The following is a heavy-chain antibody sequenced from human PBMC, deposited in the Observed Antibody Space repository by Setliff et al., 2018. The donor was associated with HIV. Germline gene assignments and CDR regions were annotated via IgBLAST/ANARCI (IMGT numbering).Heavy chain of an antibody. Sequence: SVKVSCKASGGTLSTYAISWVRQAPGQGLEWMGGISPIVGIPNYSQTFQGRVSITADKSTSTAYMELSSLRSEDMAVYYCARGHYDSSGYLYYFDFWGQGTLVTVSS. V-gene: IGHV1-69*10. J-gene: IGHJ4*02. D-gene: IGHD3-22*01. CDR2: ISPIVGIP. CDR1: GGTLSTYA. CDR3: ARGHYDSSGYLYYFDF.